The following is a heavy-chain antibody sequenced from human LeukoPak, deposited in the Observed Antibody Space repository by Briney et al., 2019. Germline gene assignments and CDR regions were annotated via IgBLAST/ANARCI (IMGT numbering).Heavy chain of an antibody. CDR1: GGTFSSYA. Sequence: SVKVSCKASGGTFSSYAISWVRQAPGQGLEWMGGIIPIFGTANYAQKFQGRVTITADKSTSTAYMELSSLRSEDTAVYYCARDVCSGGSCYSEYWGQGTLVTVSS. J-gene: IGHJ4*02. D-gene: IGHD2-15*01. CDR3: ARDVCSGGSCYSEY. CDR2: IIPIFGTA. V-gene: IGHV1-69*06.